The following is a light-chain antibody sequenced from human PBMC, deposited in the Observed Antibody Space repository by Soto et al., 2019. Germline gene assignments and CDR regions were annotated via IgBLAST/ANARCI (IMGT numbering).Light chain of an antibody. J-gene: IGKJ1*01. CDR1: QGIRND. CDR2: AAS. V-gene: IGKV1-6*01. CDR3: LQDYNYPWT. Sequence: AIQMTQSPSSLSACVGDRVTITFRASQGIRNDLGWYQQKPGKAPKLLIYAASSLQSGVPSRFSGSGSGTDFTLTISSLQPEDFATYYCLQDYNYPWTFGQGTKVDIK.